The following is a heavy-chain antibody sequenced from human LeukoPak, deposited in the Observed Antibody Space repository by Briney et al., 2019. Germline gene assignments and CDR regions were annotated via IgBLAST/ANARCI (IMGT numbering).Heavy chain of an antibody. CDR1: GFTFSSYG. J-gene: IGHJ4*02. CDR2: IKTDGSYT. V-gene: IGHV3-74*01. Sequence: GGSLRLSCAASGFTFSSYGMHWVRQGPGKGLVWVARIKTDGSYTDYADSVKGRFTISRDNPKNTVYLQMNSLTADDTAVYYCARARYDASGYYKLWGQGTLVTVSS. CDR3: ARARYDASGYYKL. D-gene: IGHD3-22*01.